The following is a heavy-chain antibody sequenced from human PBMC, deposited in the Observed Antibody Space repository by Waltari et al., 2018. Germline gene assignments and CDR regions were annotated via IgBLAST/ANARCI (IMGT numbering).Heavy chain of an antibody. J-gene: IGHJ6*02. CDR1: GDTRTELP. CDR2: VDPEDGET. V-gene: IGHV1-24*01. Sequence: QVQLVQSGPEVRKPGASVKVSCKVSGDTRTELPINRGRRAPGKGLEWMGGVDPEDGETIYAQKFQGRVTMTEDTSTDIAYMELSSLRSEDTAVYYCATDIPPDESQIAVLGITKYDAMDVWGQGTTVTVSS. CDR3: ATDIPPDESQIAVLGITKYDAMDV. D-gene: IGHD1-20*01.